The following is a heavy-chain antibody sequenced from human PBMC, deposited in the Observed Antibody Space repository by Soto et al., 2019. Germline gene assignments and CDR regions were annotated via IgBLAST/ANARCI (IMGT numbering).Heavy chain of an antibody. V-gene: IGHV4-34*01. CDR1: GGSFSGYY. D-gene: IGHD2-2*02. CDR2: INHSGST. J-gene: IGHJ5*02. Sequence: QVQLQQWGAGLLKPSETLSLTCAVYGGSFSGYYWSWIRQPPGKGLELIGEINHSGSTNYNPSLKSRVTISVDTSKNQFSLKLSSVTAADTAVYYCARRYCSSTSCYKNWFDPWGQGTLVTVSS. CDR3: ARRYCSSTSCYKNWFDP.